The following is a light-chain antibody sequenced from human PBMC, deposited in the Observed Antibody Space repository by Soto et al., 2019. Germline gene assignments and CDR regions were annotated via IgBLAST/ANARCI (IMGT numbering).Light chain of an antibody. CDR2: EVS. CDR1: SSDVGRYNY. V-gene: IGLV2-14*01. J-gene: IGLJ1*01. Sequence: QSVLTQPASVSGSPGQSITISCSGTSSDVGRYNYVSWYQQHPGKAPKLMIYEVSNRPSGVSNRFSSSKSDNTASLTISGLQAEDEADYYCCSYTTSSTYVFGTGTKVT. CDR3: CSYTTSSTYV.